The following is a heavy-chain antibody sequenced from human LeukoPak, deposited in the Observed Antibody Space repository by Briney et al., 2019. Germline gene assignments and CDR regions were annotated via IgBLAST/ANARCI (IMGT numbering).Heavy chain of an antibody. D-gene: IGHD3-16*01. CDR1: GFTFSSYW. J-gene: IGHJ4*02. CDR3: AADGGPVFDY. CDR2: IKQDGNEK. V-gene: IGHV3-7*02. Sequence: PGGSLRLSCAASGFTFSSYWMSWVRQAPGKGLEWVANIKQDGNEKYYVNSVKGRFTISRDNAKNSVSVQMNSLRAEDTAVYYCAADGGPVFDYWGQGTLVIVSS.